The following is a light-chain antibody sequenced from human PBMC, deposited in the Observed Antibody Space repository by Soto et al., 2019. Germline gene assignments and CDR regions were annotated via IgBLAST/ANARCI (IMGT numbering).Light chain of an antibody. V-gene: IGKV1-33*01. J-gene: IGKJ2*03. CDR1: QDISNY. Sequence: DIQMTQSPSSLSASVGDRVTITCQASQDISNYLNWYQQKPGKVPKLLIYDASNLEAGVPSRLSGSGSGTDFTFTISSLQPEDIATYYCQQYDNLPYGFGQGTKLEIK. CDR2: DAS. CDR3: QQYDNLPYG.